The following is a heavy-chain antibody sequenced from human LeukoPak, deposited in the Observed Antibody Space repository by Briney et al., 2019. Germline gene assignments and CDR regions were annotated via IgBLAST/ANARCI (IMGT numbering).Heavy chain of an antibody. V-gene: IGHV3-23*01. CDR2: IRFDGGSQ. CDR1: GFTFSSYA. Sequence: GGSLRLSCAASGFTFSSYAMSWVRQAPGKGLEWVAYIRFDGGSQFYADSVKGRFTISRDNSKNTMYVQVNSLRAEDTAVYYCARGGYHAYYLDYWGQESLVTVSS. CDR3: ARGGYHAYYLDY. D-gene: IGHD5-18*01. J-gene: IGHJ4*02.